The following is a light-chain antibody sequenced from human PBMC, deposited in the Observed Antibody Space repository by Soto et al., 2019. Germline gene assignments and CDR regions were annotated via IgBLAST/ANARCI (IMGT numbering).Light chain of an antibody. CDR1: SSDVGYYNY. CDR2: EVV. CDR3: SSYAAGSIYV. J-gene: IGLJ1*01. Sequence: QSALTQPASVSGSPGQSITISCTGTSSDVGYYNYVSWFQQHPGKAPKLMIYEVVNRPSGVSIRFSGSKSGDTASLTITGLQAEDEADYYCSSYAAGSIYVFGTGTKRTVL. V-gene: IGLV2-14*01.